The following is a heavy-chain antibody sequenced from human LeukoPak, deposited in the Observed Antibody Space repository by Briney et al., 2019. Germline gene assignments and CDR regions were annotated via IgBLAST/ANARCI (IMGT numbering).Heavy chain of an antibody. V-gene: IGHV3-7*05. Sequence: GGSLRLSCAASGFTFSRYWMSWVRQAPGKGLEWVANIKQDGSEQYYVDSVEGRFTVSRDNAKNFLYLQMNSLRAEDTAVYCCARVSGYAFDFWGQGTMVTVSS. CDR1: GFTFSRYW. D-gene: IGHD2-15*01. J-gene: IGHJ3*01. CDR2: IKQDGSEQ. CDR3: ARVSGYAFDF.